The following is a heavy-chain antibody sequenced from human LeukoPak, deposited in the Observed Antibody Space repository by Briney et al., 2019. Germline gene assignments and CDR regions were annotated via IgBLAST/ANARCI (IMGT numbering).Heavy chain of an antibody. V-gene: IGHV3-23*01. CDR2: LSGTGDIT. J-gene: IGHJ4*02. Sequence: GGSLRLSCAASGFTFSSYAMSWVRQAPGKGLEWVSGLSGTGDITYYADSVKGRFTVSRDNSKNTLYLQMNSLRVEDPAVYYCAKDPTSYGDYPYWGQGTLVTVSS. D-gene: IGHD4-17*01. CDR1: GFTFSSYA. CDR3: AKDPTSYGDYPY.